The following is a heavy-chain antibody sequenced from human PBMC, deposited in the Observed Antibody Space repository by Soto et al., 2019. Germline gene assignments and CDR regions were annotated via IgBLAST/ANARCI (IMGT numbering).Heavy chain of an antibody. V-gene: IGHV3-21*01. Sequence: GGSLRLSCAASAFTFSTYSMNWVRQAPGKGLEWVSSITSSGSYLYYADSVKGRFTISRDNAKNSLYLQMNSLRAEDMAVYYCARGKDYTSYGMDVWGQGTTATVSS. CDR3: ARGKDYTSYGMDV. CDR1: AFTFSTYS. D-gene: IGHD4-4*01. CDR2: ITSSGSYL. J-gene: IGHJ6*02.